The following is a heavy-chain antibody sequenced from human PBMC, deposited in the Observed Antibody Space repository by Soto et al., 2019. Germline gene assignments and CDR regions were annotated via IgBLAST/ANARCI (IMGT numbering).Heavy chain of an antibody. CDR3: ARQDYGPGYCGGDCSPLFDY. CDR2: IYWDDDK. V-gene: IGHV2-5*02. D-gene: IGHD2-21*01. J-gene: IGHJ4*02. Sequence: SGPTLVKPTQTLTLTCTFSGFSLSTSGVGVGWIRQPPGKALEWLALIYWDDDKRYSPSLKSRLTITKDTSKNQVVLTMTNMDPVDTATYYCARQDYGPGYCGGDCSPLFDYWGQGTLVTVSS. CDR1: GFSLSTSGVG.